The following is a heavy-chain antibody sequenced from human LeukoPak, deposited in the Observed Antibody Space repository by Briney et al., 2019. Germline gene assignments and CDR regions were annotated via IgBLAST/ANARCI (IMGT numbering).Heavy chain of an antibody. Sequence: VGSLRLSCAASGFTFSSYSMNWVRQAPGKGLEWVSSISSSSSYIYYADSVKGRFTISRDNAKNSLYLQMNSLRAEDTAVYYCASEIAVAGPFDYWGQGTLVTVSS. J-gene: IGHJ4*02. D-gene: IGHD6-19*01. V-gene: IGHV3-21*01. CDR1: GFTFSSYS. CDR2: ISSSSSYI. CDR3: ASEIAVAGPFDY.